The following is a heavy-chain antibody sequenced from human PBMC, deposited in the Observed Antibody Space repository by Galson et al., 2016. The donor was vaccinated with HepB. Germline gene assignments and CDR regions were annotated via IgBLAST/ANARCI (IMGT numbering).Heavy chain of an antibody. CDR2: IKEDGSEK. D-gene: IGHD3-16*01. CDR1: GFTSRIYW. CDR3: AWGLD. V-gene: IGHV3-7*03. Sequence: SLRLFCAASGFTSRIYWMNWVRQAPGRGLEWVANIKEDGSEKYSVDSVKGRFSISRDNAKNSLYLQMISLRVEDTAVYYCAWGLDWGQGILVTVSS. J-gene: IGHJ4*02.